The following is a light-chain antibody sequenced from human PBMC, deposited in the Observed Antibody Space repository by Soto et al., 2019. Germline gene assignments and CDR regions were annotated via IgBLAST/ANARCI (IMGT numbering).Light chain of an antibody. CDR1: SSDVGGSGL. CDR3: SSYTSSRAYV. CDR2: EGF. V-gene: IGLV2-14*02. Sequence: QSVLTQPASLSGSPGQSITISCTGTSSDVGGSGLVSWYQFHPGKAPKLLIFEGFKRPSGISNRFSGSKSGSTASLTISGLQAEDEADYYCSSYTSSRAYVFGIGTKLTVL. J-gene: IGLJ1*01.